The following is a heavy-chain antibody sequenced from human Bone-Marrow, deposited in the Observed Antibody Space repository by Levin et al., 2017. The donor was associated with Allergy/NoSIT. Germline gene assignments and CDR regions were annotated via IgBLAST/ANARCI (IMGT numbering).Heavy chain of an antibody. J-gene: IGHJ5*02. CDR2: ISGSGGST. V-gene: IGHV3-23*01. D-gene: IGHD6-13*01. CDR3: ATTGYSIPPS. CDR1: GFTFSSYA. Sequence: GESLKISCAASGFTFSSYAMSWVRQAPGKGLEWVSAISGSGGSTYYADSVKGRFTISRDNSKNTLYLQMNSLRAEDTAVYYCATTGYSIPPSWGQGTLVTVSS.